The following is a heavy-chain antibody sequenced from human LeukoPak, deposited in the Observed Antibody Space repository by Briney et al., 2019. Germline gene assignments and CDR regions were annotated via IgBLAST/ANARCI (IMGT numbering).Heavy chain of an antibody. J-gene: IGHJ6*02. Sequence: GGSLRLSCAASGFTFSSYSMNWVRQAPGKGLEWVSYISSSSSTIYYADSVKGRFTISRDSAKNSLYLQMNSLRAEDTAVYYCARQPSLRVDYYYGMDVWGQGTTVTVSS. CDR3: ARQPSLRVDYYYGMDV. CDR2: ISSSSSTI. V-gene: IGHV3-48*01. D-gene: IGHD2-8*02. CDR1: GFTFSSYS.